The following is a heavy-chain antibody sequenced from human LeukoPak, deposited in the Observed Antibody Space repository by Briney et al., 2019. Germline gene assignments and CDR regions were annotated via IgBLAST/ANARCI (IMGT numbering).Heavy chain of an antibody. Sequence: SETLSLTCTVSGGSISSGSYYWSWIRQPAGKGLEWIGRIYSSGSTNYNPSLKSRVTISVDTSKNQFSLKLSSVTAADTAVYYCASYPNWNYAELDYWGQGTLVTVSS. V-gene: IGHV4-61*02. CDR3: ASYPNWNYAELDY. CDR1: GGSISSGSYY. CDR2: IYSSGST. J-gene: IGHJ4*02. D-gene: IGHD1-7*01.